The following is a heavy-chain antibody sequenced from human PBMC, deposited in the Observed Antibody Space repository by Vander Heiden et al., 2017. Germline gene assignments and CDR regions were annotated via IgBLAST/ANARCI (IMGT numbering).Heavy chain of an antibody. Sequence: EVQLVESGGGLVQPGGSLRLTCAAAGFTFSSYWMSWVRQAPGEGLEWVDNIKQDGSEKYYVDSVKVRFTISRDNAKNSLYLQMNSLRAEDTAVYYCARAGVGATTRNYWGQGTLVTVSS. CDR3: ARAGVGATTRNY. D-gene: IGHD1-26*01. CDR2: IKQDGSEK. V-gene: IGHV3-7*01. CDR1: GFTFSSYW. J-gene: IGHJ4*02.